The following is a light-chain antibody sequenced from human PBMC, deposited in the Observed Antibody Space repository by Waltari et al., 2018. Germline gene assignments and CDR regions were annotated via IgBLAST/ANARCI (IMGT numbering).Light chain of an antibody. CDR1: ASHIGRHN. V-gene: IGLV1-44*01. CDR3: ATWDDSLNGRV. Sequence: VLTQPPSASGTPGQGVTIPCSGRASHIGRHNVDWYQQLPGTAPKVRIYNNDQRPSGVSDRFSGSGSGTSASLAISGLQSEDEADYYCATWDDSLNGRVFGGGTKLTVL. CDR2: NND. J-gene: IGLJ3*02.